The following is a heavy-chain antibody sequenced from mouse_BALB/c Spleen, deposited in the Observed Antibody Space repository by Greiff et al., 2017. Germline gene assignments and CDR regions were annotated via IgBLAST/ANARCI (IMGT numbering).Heavy chain of an antibody. D-gene: IGHD2-14*01. CDR3: ARDRGYRYDDAMDY. CDR2: IWAGGST. Sequence: VKLVESGPGLVAPSQSLSITCTVSGFSLTSYGVHWVRQPPGKGLEWLGVIWAGGSTNYNSALMSRLSISKDNSKSQVFLKMNSLQTDDTAMYYCARDRGYRYDDAMDYWGQGTSVTVSS. V-gene: IGHV2-9*02. J-gene: IGHJ4*01. CDR1: GFSLTSYG.